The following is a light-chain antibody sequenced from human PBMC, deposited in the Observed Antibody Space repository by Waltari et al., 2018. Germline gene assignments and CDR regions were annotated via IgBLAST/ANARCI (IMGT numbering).Light chain of an antibody. CDR2: DDS. CDR3: QVWDTGSDRVV. Sequence: SYVLTQPPSVSVAPGETARITCGVKNIGSKRVHGYQQKPGQAPVLVVYDDSDRPSGIPERFSGSNSGNTATLTISRVEAGDEADFYCQVWDTGSDRVVFGGGTKLTVL. V-gene: IGLV3-21*02. CDR1: NIGSKR. J-gene: IGLJ2*01.